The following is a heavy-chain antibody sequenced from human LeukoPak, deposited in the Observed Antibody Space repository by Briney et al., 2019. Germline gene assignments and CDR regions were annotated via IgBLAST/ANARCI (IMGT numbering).Heavy chain of an antibody. CDR3: ARESHGPGNDEVVAAIPYYY. Sequence: GASVKVSCKASGGTFSSYAISWVRQAPGQGLEWMGRIIPILGIANYAQKFQGRVTITADKSTSTAYMELSSLRSEDTAVYYCARESHGPGNDEVVAAIPYYYWGQGTLVTVSS. D-gene: IGHD2-15*01. CDR1: GGTFSSYA. V-gene: IGHV1-69*04. J-gene: IGHJ4*02. CDR2: IIPILGIA.